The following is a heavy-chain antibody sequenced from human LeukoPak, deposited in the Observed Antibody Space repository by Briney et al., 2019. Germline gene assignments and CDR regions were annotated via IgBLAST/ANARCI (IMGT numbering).Heavy chain of an antibody. CDR2: INPNSGGT. V-gene: IGHV1-2*02. CDR1: GYTFMSHG. CDR3: ARVPQQQLVERYFDY. J-gene: IGHJ4*02. Sequence: GASVKVSCKAYGYTFMSHGISWVRQAPGQGLEWMGWINPNSGGTNYAQKFQGRVTLTRDTSISTAYMELSRLRSDDTAVYYCARVPQQQLVERYFDYWGQGTLVTVSS. D-gene: IGHD6-13*01.